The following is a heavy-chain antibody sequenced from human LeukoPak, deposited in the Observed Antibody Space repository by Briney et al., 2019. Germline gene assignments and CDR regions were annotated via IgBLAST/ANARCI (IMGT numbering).Heavy chain of an antibody. V-gene: IGHV4-31*03. CDR3: ARDSYGSGSYYFDY. CDR1: GGSISSGGYY. J-gene: IGHJ4*02. Sequence: SETLSLTCTVSGGSISSGGYYWSWIRQHPGKGLEWIGYIYYGGSTYYNPSLKSRVTISVDTSKNQFSLKLSSVTAADTAVYYCARDSYGSGSYYFDYWGQGTLVTVSS. CDR2: IYYGGST. D-gene: IGHD3-10*01.